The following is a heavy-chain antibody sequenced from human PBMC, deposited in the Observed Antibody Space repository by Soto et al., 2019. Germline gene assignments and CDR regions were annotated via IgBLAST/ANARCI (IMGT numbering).Heavy chain of an antibody. V-gene: IGHV1-18*01. CDR2: ISAYNGNT. Sequence: ASVKVSCKASGYTFTSYGISWVRQAPGQGLEWMGWISAYNGNTNYAQKLQGRVTMTTDTSTSTAYMELRSLRSDDTAVYYCARDLSGEYYDFWSGYDYWGQGTLVTVSS. CDR3: ARDLSGEYYDFWSGYDY. J-gene: IGHJ4*02. D-gene: IGHD3-3*01. CDR1: GYTFTSYG.